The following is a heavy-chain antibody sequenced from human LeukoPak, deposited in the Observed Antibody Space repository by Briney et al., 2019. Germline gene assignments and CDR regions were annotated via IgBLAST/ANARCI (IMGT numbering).Heavy chain of an antibody. V-gene: IGHV3-74*01. D-gene: IGHD2-15*01. J-gene: IGHJ4*02. CDR2: INGDGTIT. Sequence: PGGSLRLSCAASGFTFSNYWMHWVRQAPGKGLVGVSSINGDGTITGNADSVKGRFTISRDNPKNTLSLQMSSLRAEDTAVYYCTQQAGPYCSGGSCYSLAHGGQGTLVTVPS. CDR3: TQQAGPYCSGGSCYSLAH. CDR1: GFTFSNYW.